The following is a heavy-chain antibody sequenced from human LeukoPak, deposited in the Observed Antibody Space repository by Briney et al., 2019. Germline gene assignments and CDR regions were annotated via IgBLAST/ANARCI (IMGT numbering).Heavy chain of an antibody. CDR3: AKGLMATIPPKYYFDY. V-gene: IGHV3-23*01. J-gene: IGHJ4*02. D-gene: IGHD5-24*01. CDR1: GFTVSSNY. CDR2: ISGSGGST. Sequence: PGGSLRLSCAASGFTVSSNYMSWVRQAPGKGLEWVSAISGSGGSTYYADSVKGRFTISRDNSKNTLYLQMNSLRAEDTAVYYCAKGLMATIPPKYYFDYWGQGTLVTVSS.